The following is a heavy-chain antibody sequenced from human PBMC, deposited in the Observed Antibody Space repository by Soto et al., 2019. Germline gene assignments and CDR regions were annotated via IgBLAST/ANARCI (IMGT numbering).Heavy chain of an antibody. CDR1: GYTFTSYG. Sequence: GAAVQVSCQGSGYTFTSYGISWVGQAPGQGLEGMGWVSAYNGNTNYAQKLQGRVTMTTNTSTSTAYMELRSLRSDDTAVYYCARAGRGRDIVVVVAATPYYYYYMDVWGKGTTGSVSS. D-gene: IGHD2-15*01. J-gene: IGHJ6*03. V-gene: IGHV1-18*01. CDR3: ARAGRGRDIVVVVAATPYYYYYMDV. CDR2: VSAYNGNT.